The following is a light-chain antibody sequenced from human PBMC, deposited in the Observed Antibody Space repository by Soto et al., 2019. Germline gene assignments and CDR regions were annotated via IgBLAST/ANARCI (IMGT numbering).Light chain of an antibody. V-gene: IGKV3-20*01. Sequence: EIVLTQSPGTLSLSPGERATLSCRASQSFSSSYLAWYQQKTGQAPRLLIYDVSSRATGIPDRFSGSGSGTDFTLTISRLEPEDFAVYYCQQYGSSPPTFGQGTKVEIK. J-gene: IGKJ1*01. CDR3: QQYGSSPPT. CDR1: QSFSSSY. CDR2: DVS.